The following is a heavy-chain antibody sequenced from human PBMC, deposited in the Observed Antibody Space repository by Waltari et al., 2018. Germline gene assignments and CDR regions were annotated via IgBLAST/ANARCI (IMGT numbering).Heavy chain of an antibody. CDR3: ARGKWEWELPGHFDY. V-gene: IGHV3-33*01. D-gene: IGHD1-26*01. J-gene: IGHJ4*02. CDR2: IWYDGSNK. CDR1: GFTFSSYG. Sequence: QVQLVESGGGVVQPGRSLRLSCAASGFTFSSYGMHWVRQAPGKGLEWVAVIWYDGSNKYYADSVKGRFTISRDNSKNTLYLQMNSLRAEDTAVYYWARGKWEWELPGHFDYWGQGTLVTVSS.